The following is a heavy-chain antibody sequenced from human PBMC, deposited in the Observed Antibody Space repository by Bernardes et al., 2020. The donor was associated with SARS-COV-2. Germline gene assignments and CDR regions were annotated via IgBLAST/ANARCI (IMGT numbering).Heavy chain of an antibody. CDR2: IDPNSGAT. V-gene: IGHV1-2*02. D-gene: IGHD5-12*01. CDR1: GYTFTDNY. Sequence: ASVKVSCMASGYTFTDNYMQWVRQAPGKGLEWMGWIDPNSGATNYAQKFQGRVTMTRDTSISTAYMELSRLRSDDTAVYYCAQSGYFSHFDYWGQGTLVTVSS. J-gene: IGHJ4*02. CDR3: AQSGYFSHFDY.